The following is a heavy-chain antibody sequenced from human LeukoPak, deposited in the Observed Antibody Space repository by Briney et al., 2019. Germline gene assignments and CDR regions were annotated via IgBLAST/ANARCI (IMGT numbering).Heavy chain of an antibody. D-gene: IGHD2-15*01. V-gene: IGHV3-30*18. CDR2: ISYDGSNK. J-gene: IGHJ4*02. CDR1: GFTFSSYG. Sequence: GGSLRLSCAASGFTFSSYGMHWVRRAPGKGLEWVAVISYDGSNKYYADSVKGRFTISRDNSKNTLYLQMNSLRAEDTAVYYCAKDRSECSGGSCYSFDYWGQGTLVTVSS. CDR3: AKDRSECSGGSCYSFDY.